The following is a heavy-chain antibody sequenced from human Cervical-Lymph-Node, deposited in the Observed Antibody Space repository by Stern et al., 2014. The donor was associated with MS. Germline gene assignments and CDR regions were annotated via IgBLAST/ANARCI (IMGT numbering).Heavy chain of an antibody. Sequence: VQLVESGPGLVKPSETLSLTCTVSSYSISSGYYWGWIRQPPGKGLEWIGTIYHSGSTHYNPSLKSRVTISVDTSKNQFSRKLISGTAADTAMYYCAREEQQLVHGNWFDPWGQGTLVTVSS. D-gene: IGHD6-13*01. CDR3: AREEQQLVHGNWFDP. CDR2: IYHSGST. CDR1: SYSISSGYY. V-gene: IGHV4-38-2*02. J-gene: IGHJ5*02.